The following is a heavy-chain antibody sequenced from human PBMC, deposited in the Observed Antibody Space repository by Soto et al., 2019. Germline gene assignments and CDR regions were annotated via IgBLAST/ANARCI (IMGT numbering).Heavy chain of an antibody. J-gene: IGHJ4*02. CDR3: TRGGCSSESYCCFDY. Sequence: EVQLVESGGGLVRPGGSLRLSCAASGFTFSAYCMSWVRQAPGKGLEWVANIKQDGSEKYYVDSVKGRFTLSRDNAENSLYLQMNSLRAEDTAVYYCTRGGCSSESYCCFDYWCQGTLVTVSS. CDR1: GFTFSAYC. D-gene: IGHD1-26*01. V-gene: IGHV3-7*01. CDR2: IKQDGSEK.